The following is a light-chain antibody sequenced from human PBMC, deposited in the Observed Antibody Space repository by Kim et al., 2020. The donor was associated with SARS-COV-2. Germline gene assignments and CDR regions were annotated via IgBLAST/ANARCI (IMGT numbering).Light chain of an antibody. CDR3: FSYAGSDTWV. CDR2: DVN. CDR1: SSDIGAYNL. J-gene: IGLJ3*02. V-gene: IGLV2-8*01. Sequence: QSALTQPPSASGSPGQSVTISCTGTSSDIGAYNLVSWFQQHPDKAPKLMIFDVNRRPSGAPDRFSGTKSDNTASLTVSGLQADDEAYYYCFSYAGSDTWVFGGGTQLTVL.